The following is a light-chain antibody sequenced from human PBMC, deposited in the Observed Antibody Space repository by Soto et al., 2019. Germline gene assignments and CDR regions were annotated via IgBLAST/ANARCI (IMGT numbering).Light chain of an antibody. CDR2: DAS. J-gene: IGKJ5*01. CDR1: QSVSSY. V-gene: IGKV3-11*01. Sequence: EIVLTQSPATLSLSPGERVTLSCRASQSVSSYLAWYQQKPGQAPRLLIYDASNRATGIPARFSGSGSGTDFTLTISSLEPEDFAVYHCQQRSNWPITFGQGTRLEIK. CDR3: QQRSNWPIT.